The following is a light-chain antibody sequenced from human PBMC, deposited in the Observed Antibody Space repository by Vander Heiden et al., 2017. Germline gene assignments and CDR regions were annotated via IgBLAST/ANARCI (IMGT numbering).Light chain of an antibody. J-gene: IGKJ4*01. Sequence: DIQMTQSPSSLSASVGDRVTITCRASQSISSYLNWYQQKPGKAPKLLIYAAFSLLSGVPSRFSGSGSVTDFTLTISSLQPEDFATYYCQQSYTTPLTFGGGTKVEIK. CDR3: QQSYTTPLT. CDR1: QSISSY. V-gene: IGKV1-39*01. CDR2: AAF.